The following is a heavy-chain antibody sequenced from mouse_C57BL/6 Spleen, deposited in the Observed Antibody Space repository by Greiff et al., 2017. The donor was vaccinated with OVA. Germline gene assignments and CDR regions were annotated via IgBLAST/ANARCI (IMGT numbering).Heavy chain of an antibody. V-gene: IGHV5-9*01. D-gene: IGHD1-1*01. J-gene: IGHJ1*03. Sequence: VQLKESGGGLVKPGGSLKLSCAASGFTFSSYTMSWVRQTPEKRLEWVATISGGGGNTYYPDSVKGRFTISRDNAKNTLYLQMSSLRSEDTALYYCARHITTVYWYFDVWGTGTTVTVSS. CDR3: ARHITTVYWYFDV. CDR2: ISGGGGNT. CDR1: GFTFSSYT.